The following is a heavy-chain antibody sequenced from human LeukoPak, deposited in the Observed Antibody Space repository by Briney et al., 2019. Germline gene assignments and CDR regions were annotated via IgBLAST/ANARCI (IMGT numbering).Heavy chain of an antibody. D-gene: IGHD4-17*01. CDR3: ARDSGDGDYEPLDY. V-gene: IGHV3-53*01. CDR1: GFTVSSNY. J-gene: IGHJ4*02. Sequence: GGSLRLSCAASGFTVSSNYMSWVRQAPGKGLEWVSVLYRDGSTYYTDSVKGRFTISRDNSKNTLYLQMNSLRAEDAAVYYCARDSGDGDYEPLDYWGQGTQVTVSS. CDR2: LYRDGST.